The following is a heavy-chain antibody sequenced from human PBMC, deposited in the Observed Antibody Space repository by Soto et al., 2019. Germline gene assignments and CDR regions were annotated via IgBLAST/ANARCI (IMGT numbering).Heavy chain of an antibody. CDR3: ARAHNPHIVVVPAAIGVYWFDP. Sequence: ASVKVSCKASGYTLTSYYMHWVRQAPGQGLEWMGIINPSGGSTSYAQKFQGRVTMTRDTSTSTVYMELSSLRSEDTAVYYCARAHNPHIVVVPAAIGVYWFDPWGQGTLVTVSS. V-gene: IGHV1-46*01. D-gene: IGHD2-2*02. CDR1: GYTLTSYY. J-gene: IGHJ5*02. CDR2: INPSGGST.